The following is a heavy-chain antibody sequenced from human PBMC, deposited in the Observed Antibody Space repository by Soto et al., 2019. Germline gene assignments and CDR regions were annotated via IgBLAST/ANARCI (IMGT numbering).Heavy chain of an antibody. D-gene: IGHD6-13*01. Sequence: EVQLLESGGGLVQPGGSLRLSCAASGFTLSSYAMSWVRQAPGKGLEWVSSISNSGTNTYYADSVKGRFTISRDNSKHTLFLQMNSLRAEDTAVYYCAKDQRGVSSTARIDYWGQGTLVTVSS. CDR3: AKDQRGVSSTARIDY. V-gene: IGHV3-23*01. CDR2: ISNSGTNT. CDR1: GFTLSSYA. J-gene: IGHJ4*02.